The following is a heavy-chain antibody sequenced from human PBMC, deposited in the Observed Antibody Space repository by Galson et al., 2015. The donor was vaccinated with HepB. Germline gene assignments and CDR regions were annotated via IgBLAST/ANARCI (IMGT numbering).Heavy chain of an antibody. CDR1: GFTFSSYD. CDR3: VRNPPLGTPFDY. J-gene: IGHJ4*02. CDR2: ISSSTNHI. Sequence: SLRLSCAASGFTFSSYDMIWVRQPPGKGLEWVSSISSSTNHIYYADSVRGRFTISRDNAKNSLYLQMNSLRAEDTAVYYYVRNPPLGTPFDYWGQGTLVPVSS. V-gene: IGHV3-21*01. D-gene: IGHD7-27*01.